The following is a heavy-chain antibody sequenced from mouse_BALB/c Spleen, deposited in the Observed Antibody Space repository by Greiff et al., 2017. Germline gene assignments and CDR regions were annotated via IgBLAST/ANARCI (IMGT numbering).Heavy chain of an antibody. CDR2: ISSGSSTI. V-gene: IGHV5-17*02. J-gene: IGHJ1*01. CDR1: GFTFSSFG. CDR3: AREDPTHWYFDV. D-gene: IGHD2-10*01. Sequence: EVKLVESGGGLVQPGGSRKLSCAASGFTFSSFGMHWVRQAPEKGLEWVAYISSGSSTIYYADTVKGRFTISRDNPKNTLFLQMTSLRSEDTAMYYCAREDPTHWYFDVWGAGTTVTVSS.